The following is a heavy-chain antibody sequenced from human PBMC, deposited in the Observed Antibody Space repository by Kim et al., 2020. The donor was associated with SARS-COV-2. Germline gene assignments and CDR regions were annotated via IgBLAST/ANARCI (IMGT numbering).Heavy chain of an antibody. J-gene: IGHJ4*02. Sequence: FVKGRFTISRDNAKNTLYLQMNNLRAEDSAVYYCASYYYDSSGYYLSFSYWGQGTLVTVSS. CDR3: ASYYYDSSGYYLSFSY. V-gene: IGHV3-74*01. D-gene: IGHD3-22*01.